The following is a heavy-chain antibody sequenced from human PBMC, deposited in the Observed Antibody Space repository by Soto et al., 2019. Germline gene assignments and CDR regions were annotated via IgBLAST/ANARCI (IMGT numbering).Heavy chain of an antibody. Sequence: PSETLSLTCAVSGGSISSGGYSWSWIRQPPGKGLEWIGYIYHSGSTYYNPSLKSRVTISVDRSKNQFSLKLSSVTAADTAVYYCAREGVGESDYYYYGMDVWGQGTTVTVSS. J-gene: IGHJ6*02. V-gene: IGHV4-30-2*01. CDR2: IYHSGST. CDR3: AREGVGESDYYYYGMDV. D-gene: IGHD3-10*01. CDR1: GGSISSGGYS.